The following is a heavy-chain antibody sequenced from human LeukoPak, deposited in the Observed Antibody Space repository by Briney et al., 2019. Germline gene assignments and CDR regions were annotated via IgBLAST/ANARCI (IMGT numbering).Heavy chain of an antibody. J-gene: IGHJ4*02. CDR3: AKVPYYDILTGYYLDY. Sequence: PGGSLRLSCAASGFTFSSYGMHWVRQAPGKGLEWVAFIRYDGSNKYYADSVKGRFTISRDNSKNTLYLQMNSLRAEDTAVYYCAKVPYYDILTGYYLDYWGQGTLVTVSS. CDR1: GFTFSSYG. V-gene: IGHV3-30*02. CDR2: IRYDGSNK. D-gene: IGHD3-9*01.